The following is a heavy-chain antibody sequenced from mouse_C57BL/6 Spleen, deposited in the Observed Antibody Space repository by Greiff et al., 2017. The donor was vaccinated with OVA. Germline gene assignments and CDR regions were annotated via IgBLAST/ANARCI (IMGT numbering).Heavy chain of an antibody. Sequence: EVKLMESGEGLVKPGGSLKLSCAASGFTFSSYAMSWVRQTPEKRLEWVAYISSGGDYIYYADTVKGRFTISRDNARNTLYLQMSSLKSEDTAMYYCTRAGTGTDYAMDYWGQGTSVTVSS. CDR1: GFTFSSYA. CDR2: ISSGGDYI. D-gene: IGHD4-1*01. V-gene: IGHV5-9-1*02. J-gene: IGHJ4*01. CDR3: TRAGTGTDYAMDY.